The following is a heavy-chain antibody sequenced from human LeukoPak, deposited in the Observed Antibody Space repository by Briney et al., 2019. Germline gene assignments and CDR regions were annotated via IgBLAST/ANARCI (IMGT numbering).Heavy chain of an antibody. CDR1: GGSISSSSYY. D-gene: IGHD3-22*01. Sequence: SETLSLTCTVSGGSISSSSYYWSWIRQPPGKGLEWIGYIYYSGSTYYNPSLKSRVTISVDTSKNQFSLKLSSVTAADTAVYYCARQGIVVVTPDAFDIWGQGTMVTVSS. CDR2: IYYSGST. V-gene: IGHV4-30-4*08. J-gene: IGHJ3*02. CDR3: ARQGIVVVTPDAFDI.